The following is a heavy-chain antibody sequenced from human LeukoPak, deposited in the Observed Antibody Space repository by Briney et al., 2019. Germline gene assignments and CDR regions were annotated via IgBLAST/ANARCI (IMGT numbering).Heavy chain of an antibody. CDR1: GGSFSTYP. D-gene: IGHD2-2*01. J-gene: IGHJ4*02. V-gene: IGHV1-69*02. Sequence: ASVKVSCKASGGSFSTYPITWVRQAPGHGLEWMGRFVPGVGVSTYVQRFKGRVTFTADASTTTSFMEVASLKSDDTAVYYCARGQSSANDRKGRTGLDSWGQGTLVTVSS. CDR2: FVPGVGVS. CDR3: ARGQSSANDRKGRTGLDS.